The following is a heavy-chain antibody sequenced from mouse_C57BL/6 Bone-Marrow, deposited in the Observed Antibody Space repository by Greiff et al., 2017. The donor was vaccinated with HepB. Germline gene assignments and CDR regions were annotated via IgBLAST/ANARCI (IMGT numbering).Heavy chain of an antibody. D-gene: IGHD1-1*01. CDR1: GYTFTDYY. CDR2: INPYNGGT. V-gene: IGHV1-19*01. CDR3: AREEDYGSSFDY. J-gene: IGHJ2*01. Sequence: SGPVLVKPGASVKMSCKASGYTFTDYYMNWVKQSHGKSLEWIGVINPYNGGTSYNQKFKGKATLTVDKSSSTAYLELNSLTSEDSAVYYCAREEDYGSSFDYWGQGTTLTVSS.